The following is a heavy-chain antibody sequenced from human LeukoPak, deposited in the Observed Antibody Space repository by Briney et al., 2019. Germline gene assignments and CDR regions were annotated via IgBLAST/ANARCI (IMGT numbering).Heavy chain of an antibody. D-gene: IGHD2-2*01. J-gene: IGHJ4*02. V-gene: IGHV3-66*01. CDR1: GFTFSSYS. Sequence: GGSLRLSCAASGFTFSSYSMNWVRQAPGKGLEWLSVNRGGARYYSDSVKGRFTISRDSSNNARHLQLHNLRVEDTAVYYCAGASSDGVVIDATSFDLWGQGTLVIVSS. CDR3: AGASSDGVVIDATSFDL. CDR2: NRGGAR.